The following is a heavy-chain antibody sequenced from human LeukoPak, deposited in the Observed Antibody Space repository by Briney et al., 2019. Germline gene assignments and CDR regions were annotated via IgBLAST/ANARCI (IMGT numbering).Heavy chain of an antibody. CDR1: GFSLSTSGMR. CDR2: IDWDEDK. D-gene: IGHD6-19*01. V-gene: IGHV2-70*04. CDR3: ARDGSGCEFDY. J-gene: IGHJ4*02. Sequence: SGRALVEPPEPLTLTCTFSGFSLSTSGMRVSWIRQPPGKALEWLALIDWDEDKVYSTSLKTRLTISKDTSKNQVLLTMTNMDPVDTATYYCARDGSGCEFDYWGQGTLVTVSS.